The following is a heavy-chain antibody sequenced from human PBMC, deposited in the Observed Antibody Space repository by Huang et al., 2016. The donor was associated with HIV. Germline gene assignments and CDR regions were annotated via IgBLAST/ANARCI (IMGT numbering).Heavy chain of an antibody. D-gene: IGHD6-19*01. CDR1: GFTFGAYG. Sequence: EVQLVESGGTLIQPGRSLRLSCTASGFTFGAYGMSWFRQARGKGLEWVGVVSSEAHGGTTEYAASVKGRFIVSRDDSKNIAYLRMSSLKTEDTAVYYCSTVGGGIDYIGYTSAYYATGGYWGQGTLVTVSS. V-gene: IGHV3-49*03. CDR3: STVGGGIDYIGYTSAYYATGGY. CDR2: VSSEAHGGTT. J-gene: IGHJ4*02.